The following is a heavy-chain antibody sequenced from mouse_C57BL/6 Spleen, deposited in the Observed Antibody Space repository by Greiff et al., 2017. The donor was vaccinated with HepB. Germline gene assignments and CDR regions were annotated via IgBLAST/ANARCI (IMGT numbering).Heavy chain of an antibody. CDR1: GFNIKDDY. D-gene: IGHD2-4*01. Sequence: EVKLMESGAELVRPGASVKLSCTASGFNIKDDYMHWVKQRPEQGLEWIGWIDPENGDTEYASKFQGKATITADTSSNTAYLQLSSLTSEDTAVYYCTYYDYDEGDYAMDYWGQGTSVTVSS. V-gene: IGHV14-4*01. CDR2: IDPENGDT. CDR3: TYYDYDEGDYAMDY. J-gene: IGHJ4*01.